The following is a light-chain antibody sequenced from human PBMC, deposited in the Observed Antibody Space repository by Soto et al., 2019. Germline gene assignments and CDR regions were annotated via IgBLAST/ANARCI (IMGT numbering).Light chain of an antibody. CDR3: QQSYSTPPIT. J-gene: IGKJ5*01. V-gene: IGKV1-39*01. Sequence: IQVTQSPSSLSASVADRVSITWRASQSINNYLNWYQQKPGKAPKLLISDTSTLQSGVPSRFSGSGFGTDFTLTINSLQPEDFATYYCQQSYSTPPITFGQGTRLEIK. CDR1: QSINNY. CDR2: DTS.